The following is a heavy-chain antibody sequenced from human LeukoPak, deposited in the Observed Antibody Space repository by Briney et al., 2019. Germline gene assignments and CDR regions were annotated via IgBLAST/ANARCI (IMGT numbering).Heavy chain of an antibody. J-gene: IGHJ4*02. D-gene: IGHD6-13*01. Sequence: PGGSLRLSCAASGFTFSTYSMNWVRQAPGKGLEWVSSISSSSRYIYYADSVKGRFTISRDNAKNSLYLQMNSLRAEDTAVYYCARDFAGSSSYFDYGGQGPLVTVSS. V-gene: IGHV3-21*01. CDR1: GFTFSTYS. CDR2: ISSSSRYI. CDR3: ARDFAGSSSYFDY.